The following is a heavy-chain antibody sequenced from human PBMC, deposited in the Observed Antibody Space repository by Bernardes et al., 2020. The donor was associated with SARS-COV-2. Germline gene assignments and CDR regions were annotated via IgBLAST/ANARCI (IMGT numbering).Heavy chain of an antibody. CDR1: GFTLSSSR. D-gene: IGHD2-8*01. CDR2: FNSDGSTI. J-gene: IGHJ4*02. Sequence: GGSPRPPRAASGFTLSSSRVPWVRQAPGKGPGWVSRFNSDGSTIDYADSVKGRFTISRDNAQNTLFLQMNSLTVEDTAVYYCARAGYYRFDYWGQGTLVTVSS. CDR3: ARAGYYRFDY. V-gene: IGHV3-74*01.